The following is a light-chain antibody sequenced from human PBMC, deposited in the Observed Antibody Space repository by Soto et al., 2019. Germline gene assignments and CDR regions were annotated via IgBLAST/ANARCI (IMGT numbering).Light chain of an antibody. CDR2: GAS. J-gene: IGKJ4*01. V-gene: IGKV1-9*01. Sequence: DLQLTQSPSFLSASVGDRVTITCRASQGISSSLAWYQEKPGKAPKLLIYGASSLQSGVPSRFSGSGSGTEFTLTISSLQPEDFATYSCQQVKSFPLTFGGGTKVEIK. CDR3: QQVKSFPLT. CDR1: QGISSS.